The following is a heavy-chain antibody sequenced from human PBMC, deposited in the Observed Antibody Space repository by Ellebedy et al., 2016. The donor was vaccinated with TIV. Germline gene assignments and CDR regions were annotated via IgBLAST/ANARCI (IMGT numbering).Heavy chain of an antibody. J-gene: IGHJ6*02. Sequence: MPSETLSLTCTVSGGSISSSSYYWGWIRQPPGKGLEWIGSIYYSGSTYYNPSLKSRVTISVDTSKNQFSLKLSSVTAADTAVYYCATLDYYDSSGYYYGYYYYGMDVWGQGTTVTVSS. D-gene: IGHD3-22*01. CDR3: ATLDYYDSSGYYYGYYYYGMDV. CDR1: GGSISSSSYY. V-gene: IGHV4-39*01. CDR2: IYYSGST.